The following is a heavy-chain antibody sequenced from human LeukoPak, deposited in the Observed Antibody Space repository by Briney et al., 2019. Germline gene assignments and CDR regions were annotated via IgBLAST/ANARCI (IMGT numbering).Heavy chain of an antibody. CDR2: IYTTGST. J-gene: IGHJ6*02. CDR1: GGSMNSHY. CDR3: ARVVGGMDV. D-gene: IGHD3-10*01. Sequence: SETLSLICTVSGGSMNSHYWSWIRQPAGKGLEWIGHIYTTGSTNYNPSLKSRVTMSVDTSKNQFSLKVTSVTAADTAVYYCARVVGGMDVWGQGTTVTVSS. V-gene: IGHV4-4*07.